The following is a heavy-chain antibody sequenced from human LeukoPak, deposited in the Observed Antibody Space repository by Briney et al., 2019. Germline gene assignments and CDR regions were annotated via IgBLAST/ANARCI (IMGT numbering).Heavy chain of an antibody. D-gene: IGHD2-8*02. Sequence: GGSLRLSCVASGFTFSSYAMHWVRQAPGKGLEWVAVISYEGSNKYYADSVKGRFTISRDYSKNTLYLQLNSLRAEDTAVYYCARGTSTDYNYYMDVWGKGTTVTVSS. CDR1: GFTFSSYA. CDR3: ARGTSTDYNYYMDV. J-gene: IGHJ6*03. V-gene: IGHV3-30-3*01. CDR2: ISYEGSNK.